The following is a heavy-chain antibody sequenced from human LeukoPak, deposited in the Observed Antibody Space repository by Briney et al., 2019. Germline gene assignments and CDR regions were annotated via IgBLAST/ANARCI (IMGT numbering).Heavy chain of an antibody. CDR2: IIPIFGTA. Sequence: VASVKVSCKASGGTFSSYAISWVRQAPGQGLEWMGGIIPIFGTANYAQKFQGRVTITADESTSTAYMELSSLRSEDTAVYYCAREPARGLLLNYWGQGTLVTVSS. J-gene: IGHJ4*02. CDR3: AREPARGLLLNY. CDR1: GGTFSSYA. D-gene: IGHD2-21*01. V-gene: IGHV1-69*13.